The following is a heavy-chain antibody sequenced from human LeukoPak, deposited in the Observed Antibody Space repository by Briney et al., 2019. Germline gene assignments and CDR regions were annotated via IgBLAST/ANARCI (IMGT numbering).Heavy chain of an antibody. Sequence: GASVKVSCKAFGYTFTSNYMHWVRQAPGQGPEWMGVISPSGGSTTYAQKFQGRVTLTRDMSTSTDYLELSSLRSEDTAVYYCAQDGRLARFDYWGQGTLVTVSS. CDR1: GYTFTSNY. J-gene: IGHJ4*02. V-gene: IGHV1-46*01. CDR2: ISPSGGST. CDR3: AQDGRLARFDY. D-gene: IGHD3-9*01.